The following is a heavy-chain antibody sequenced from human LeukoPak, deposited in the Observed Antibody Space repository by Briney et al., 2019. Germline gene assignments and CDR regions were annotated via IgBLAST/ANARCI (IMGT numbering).Heavy chain of an antibody. Sequence: KTSETLSLTCTVSGGSISNHYWSWIRQAPGKGPEWIGYIYYSGSTNYNPSVKSRVTISVDTSKNEFSLRLSSVTAADTAVYYCAKHLTNAYYDMIWFDPWGQGTPVTVSS. D-gene: IGHD3-16*01. J-gene: IGHJ5*02. V-gene: IGHV4-59*11. CDR3: AKHLTNAYYDMIWFDP. CDR1: GGSISNHY. CDR2: IYYSGST.